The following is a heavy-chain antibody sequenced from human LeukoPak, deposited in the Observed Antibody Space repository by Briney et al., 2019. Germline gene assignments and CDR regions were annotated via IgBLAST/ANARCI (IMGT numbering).Heavy chain of an antibody. D-gene: IGHD4-17*01. V-gene: IGHV4-61*01. CDR2: IYYSGST. Sequence: PSETLSLTCTVSGGSVSSGSYYWSWIRQPPGKGLEWIGYIYYSGSTNYNPSLKSRVTISVDTSKNQFSPKLSSVTAADTAVYYCARATVTDPGCFDYWGQGTLVTVSS. CDR1: GGSVSSGSYY. J-gene: IGHJ4*02. CDR3: ARATVTDPGCFDY.